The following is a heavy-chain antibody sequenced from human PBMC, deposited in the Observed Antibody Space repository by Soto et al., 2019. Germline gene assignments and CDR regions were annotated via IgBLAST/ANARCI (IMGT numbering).Heavy chain of an antibody. Sequence: ASVKVSCKASGYTFTSYAMHWVRQAPGQRLEWMGWINADNGSTNYAQKFRDRVVMTIDRSTTTAYMEMSSLRSDDTAVYYCARDGYGALPIDSWGQGTLVTVSS. CDR3: ARDGYGALPIDS. CDR2: INADNGST. J-gene: IGHJ4*02. D-gene: IGHD4-17*01. CDR1: GYTFTSYA. V-gene: IGHV1-3*01.